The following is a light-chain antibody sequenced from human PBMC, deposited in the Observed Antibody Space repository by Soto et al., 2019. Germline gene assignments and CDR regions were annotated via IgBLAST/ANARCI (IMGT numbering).Light chain of an antibody. J-gene: IGKJ4*01. CDR2: GAS. CDR3: QQYGRSSLT. V-gene: IGKV3-20*01. Sequence: EIVLTQSPGTLSLSPGERATLSCRASQSVSSSYLAWYQQKPGQAPRLLIYGASNKATGIPDRFSGSGSGTDFTLTISRLEPEDFAVYYCQQYGRSSLTFGGGTKVDI. CDR1: QSVSSSY.